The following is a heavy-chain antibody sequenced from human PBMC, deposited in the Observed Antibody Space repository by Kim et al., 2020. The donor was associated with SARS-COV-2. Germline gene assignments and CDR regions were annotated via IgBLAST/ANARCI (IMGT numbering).Heavy chain of an antibody. J-gene: IGHJ4*02. CDR1: GGSIRSGGKF. CDR3: ARGQPLDY. V-gene: IGHV4-31*03. D-gene: IGHD2-2*01. Sequence: SETLSLTCCVSGGSIRSGGKFWTWIRQHPAKGLEWIGYISYSGNSHYSPSLRSRVSISLQTSENQFSLELTSVTAADTAVYYCARGQPLDYWGQGILVTV. CDR2: ISYSGNS.